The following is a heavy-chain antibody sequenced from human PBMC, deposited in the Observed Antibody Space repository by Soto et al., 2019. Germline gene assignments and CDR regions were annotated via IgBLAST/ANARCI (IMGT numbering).Heavy chain of an antibody. CDR3: ASSSTVLLPTAMTGGVDP. CDR2: ISNSGGRT. J-gene: IGHJ5*02. Sequence: EVQLLESGGGLVQPGGSLRLSCAASGFTFSSYAMSWVRQAPGKGLEWVSTISNSGGRTYYADSVKGRFAISRDNSKNTLYLQMTSLRPEDTAIYYCASSSTVLLPTAMTGGVDPWGQGTLVTVSS. V-gene: IGHV3-23*01. D-gene: IGHD2-2*01. CDR1: GFTFSSYA.